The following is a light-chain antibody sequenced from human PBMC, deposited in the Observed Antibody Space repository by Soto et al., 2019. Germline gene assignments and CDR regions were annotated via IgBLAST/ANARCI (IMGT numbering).Light chain of an antibody. CDR2: DAS. V-gene: IGKV1-5*01. J-gene: IGKJ1*01. CDR1: QSIKTW. CDR3: QQYESYSWT. Sequence: DIQMTQSPSALSASVGDRVTITCRASQSIKTWLAWYQRKPGSAPNLLIYDASSLQSGVPSRSSGSGSGTEFTLTISSLQPDDSATYYCQQYESYSWTFGQGTKVDIK.